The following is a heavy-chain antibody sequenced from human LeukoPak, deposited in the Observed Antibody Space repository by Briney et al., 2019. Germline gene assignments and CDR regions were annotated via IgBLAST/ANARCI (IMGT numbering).Heavy chain of an antibody. V-gene: IGHV4-31*03. D-gene: IGHD2-2*01. CDR1: GGSIRSGGYY. CDR2: IYYSGST. CDR3: ARGAYQLLSPERNWFDP. J-gene: IGHJ5*02. Sequence: SETLPLTCTVSGGSIRSGGYYWSWIRQHPGKGLEWIGYIYYSGSTYYNPSLKSRVTISVDTSKNQISLKLSSVTAADTAVYYCARGAYQLLSPERNWFDPWGQGTLVTVSS.